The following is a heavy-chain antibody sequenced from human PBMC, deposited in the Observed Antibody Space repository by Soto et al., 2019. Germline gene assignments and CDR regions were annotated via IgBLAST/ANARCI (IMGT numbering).Heavy chain of an antibody. CDR2: MNPNSGNT. CDR1: GYSLPSYD. J-gene: IGHJ5*02. D-gene: IGHD6-13*01. V-gene: IGHV1-8*01. Sequence: QVQLVQSGAEVKKPGASVKVACKASGYSLPSYDINWVRQATGQGLEWMGGMNPNSGNTGYAQKFQGRVTMTRNTSIRTAYMELSSLRSEDTAVYYIAREQQVRGFDPWGQGTLVTVSS. CDR3: AREQQVRGFDP.